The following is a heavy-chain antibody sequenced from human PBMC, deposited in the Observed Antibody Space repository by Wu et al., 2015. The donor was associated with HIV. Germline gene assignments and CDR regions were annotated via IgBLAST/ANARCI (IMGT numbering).Heavy chain of an antibody. CDR3: ASGDGNNLNY. CDR2: ISAYNGNT. J-gene: IGHJ4*02. CDR1: GYTFTNHD. Sequence: QLQLVQSGAEVKKPGASVKVSCKASGYTFTNHDIHWVRQAPGQGLEWIGWISAYNGNTNSAEKLQDRVTMTRDTFTSTAYMELRSLRSDDTAVYYCASGDGNNLNYWGQGTLVT. V-gene: IGHV1-18*01. D-gene: IGHD5-24*01.